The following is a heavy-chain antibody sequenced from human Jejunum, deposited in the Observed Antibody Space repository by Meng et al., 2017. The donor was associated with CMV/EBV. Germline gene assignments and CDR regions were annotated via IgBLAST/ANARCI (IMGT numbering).Heavy chain of an antibody. Sequence: YTFNNYNMHWVRQAPGQGLEWMGIINPNGGGTAGAQKFQGRVTMTRDTSTSTFYMELNSLRSEDTAVYYCARDLSSDTSAYYAPDHWGQGTLVTVSS. CDR2: INPNGGGT. D-gene: IGHD3-22*01. CDR1: YTFNNYN. CDR3: ARDLSSDTSAYYAPDH. J-gene: IGHJ4*02. V-gene: IGHV1-46*02.